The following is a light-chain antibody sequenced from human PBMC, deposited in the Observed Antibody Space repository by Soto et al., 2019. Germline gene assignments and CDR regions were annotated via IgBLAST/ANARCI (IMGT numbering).Light chain of an antibody. CDR1: SSNIGAGYD. J-gene: IGLJ2*01. V-gene: IGLV1-40*01. CDR2: GNS. CDR3: QSYDSGLSGYVV. Sequence: QSVLTQPPSVSGAPGQRVTISCTGSSSNIGAGYDVHWYQQLPGTAPKLLIYGNSNRPSGVPDRFSGSKSGTSGSLAITGLQAEDEADYYCQSYDSGLSGYVVFGGGTKLTVL.